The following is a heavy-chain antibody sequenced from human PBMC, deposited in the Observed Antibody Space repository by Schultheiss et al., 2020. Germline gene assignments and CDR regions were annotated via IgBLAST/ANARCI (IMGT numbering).Heavy chain of an antibody. D-gene: IGHD6-19*01. CDR2: IGTAGDT. J-gene: IGHJ4*02. CDR1: GFTFSSYG. CDR3: ARASGSGWSVDY. V-gene: IGHV3-13*01. Sequence: GGSLRLSCAASGFTFSSYGMHWVRQATGKGLEWVSAIGTAGDTYYPGSVKGRFTISRENAKNSLYLQMNSLRAGDTAVYYCARASGSGWSVDYWGQGTLVTASA.